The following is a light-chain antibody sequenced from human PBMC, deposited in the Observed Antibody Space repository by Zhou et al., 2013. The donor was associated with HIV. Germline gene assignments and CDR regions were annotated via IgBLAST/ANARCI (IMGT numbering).Light chain of an antibody. CDR3: QQSQTYSTRT. CDR2: FAS. J-gene: IGKJ3*01. Sequence: DIQMTQSPSSLSASVGDRVSITCRASQSISTHLNWYQQKPGKAPKLLIYFASSLHNGAPSRFSGSGSGTDFTLTISCLQPDDFATYYCQQSQTYSTRTFGPGTKVEIK. CDR1: QSISTH. V-gene: IGKV1-39*01.